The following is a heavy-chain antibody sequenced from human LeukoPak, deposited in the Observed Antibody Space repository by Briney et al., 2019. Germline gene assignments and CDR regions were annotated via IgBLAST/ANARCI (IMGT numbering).Heavy chain of an antibody. V-gene: IGHV6-1*01. CDR1: GDSVSSNIAA. CDR2: TYYRSKWYN. D-gene: IGHD6-13*01. CDR3: ARDGARIAAAGSYYGMDV. J-gene: IGHJ6*02. Sequence: QTLSLTCAISGDSVSSNIAAWNWIRQSPSRGLERLGRTYYRSKWYNDYAVSVKSRITINPDTSKNQFSLQLNSVTPEDTAVYYCARDGARIAAAGSYYGMDVWGQGTTVTVSS.